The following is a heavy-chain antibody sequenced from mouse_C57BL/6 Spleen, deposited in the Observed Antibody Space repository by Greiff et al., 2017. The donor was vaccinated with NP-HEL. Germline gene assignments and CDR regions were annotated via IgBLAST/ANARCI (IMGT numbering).Heavy chain of an antibody. V-gene: IGHV7-3*01. CDR3: ARLRQGIWYFDV. D-gene: IGHD2-12*01. J-gene: IGHJ1*03. CDR1: GFTFTDYY. Sequence: EVQRVESGGGLVQPGGSLSLSCAASGFTFTDYYMSWVRQPPGKALEWLGFIRNKANGYTTEYSASVKGRFTISRDNSQSILYLQMNALRAEDSATYYCARLRQGIWYFDVWGTGTTVTVSS. CDR2: IRNKANGYTT.